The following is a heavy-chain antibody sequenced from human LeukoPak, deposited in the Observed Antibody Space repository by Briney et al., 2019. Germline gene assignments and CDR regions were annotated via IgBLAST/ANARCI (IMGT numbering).Heavy chain of an antibody. V-gene: IGHV4-31*03. Sequence: SQTLSLTCTVSGGSTSSGGYYWSWIRQHPGKGLEWIGYIYYSGSTYYNPSLKSRVTISVDTSKNQFSLKLSSVTAADTAVYYCARGREVVPAAIDYWGQGTLVTVSS. J-gene: IGHJ4*02. CDR2: IYYSGST. CDR3: ARGREVVPAAIDY. CDR1: GGSTSSGGYY. D-gene: IGHD2-2*01.